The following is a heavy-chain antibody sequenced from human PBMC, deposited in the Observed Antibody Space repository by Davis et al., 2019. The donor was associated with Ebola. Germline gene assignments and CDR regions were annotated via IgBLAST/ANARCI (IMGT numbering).Heavy chain of an antibody. CDR3: ARGTTVTMNWFDP. V-gene: IGHV3-30-3*01. J-gene: IGHJ5*02. CDR2: ISYDGSNK. Sequence: GESLKISCAASGFTFSSYAMHWVRRAPGKGLEWVAVISYDGSNKYYADSVKGRFTISRDNSKNTLYLQMNSLRAEDTAVYYCARGTTVTMNWFDPWGQGTLVTVSS. D-gene: IGHD4-11*01. CDR1: GFTFSSYA.